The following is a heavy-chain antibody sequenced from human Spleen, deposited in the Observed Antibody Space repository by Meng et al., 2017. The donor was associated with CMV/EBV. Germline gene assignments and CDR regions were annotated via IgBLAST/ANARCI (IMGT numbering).Heavy chain of an antibody. Sequence: EVQVVGSGGGLCQPGGSLRLSGAASGFTVSSNYMSWVRQAPGKGLEWVSVIYSGGSTYYADSVKGRFTISRDNSKNTLYLQMNSLRAEDTAVYYCAKPPGSSRRFDYWGQGTLVTVSS. D-gene: IGHD6-6*01. CDR2: IYSGGST. J-gene: IGHJ4*02. V-gene: IGHV3-66*04. CDR1: GFTVSSNY. CDR3: AKPPGSSRRFDY.